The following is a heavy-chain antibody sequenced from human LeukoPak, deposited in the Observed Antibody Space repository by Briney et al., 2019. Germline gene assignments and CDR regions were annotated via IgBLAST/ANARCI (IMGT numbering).Heavy chain of an antibody. J-gene: IGHJ6*02. CDR2: IIPILGIA. CDR3: ARDRSPTVTTGFYYYGMDV. D-gene: IGHD4-11*01. CDR1: GGTFSSYA. Sequence: ASVEVSCKASGGTFSSYAISWVRQAPGQGLEWMGRIIPILGIANYAQKFQGRVTITADKSTSTAYMELSSLRSEDTAVYYCARDRSPTVTTGFYYYGMDVWGQGTTVTVSS. V-gene: IGHV1-69*04.